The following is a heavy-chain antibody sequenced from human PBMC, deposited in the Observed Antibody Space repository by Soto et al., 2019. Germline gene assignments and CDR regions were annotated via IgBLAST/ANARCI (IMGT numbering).Heavy chain of an antibody. CDR2: ISGSGGST. CDR1: GFTFSSYA. Sequence: GGSLRLSCAASGFTFSSYAMSWARQAPGKGLEWVSAISGSGGSTYYADSVKGRFTISRDNSKNTLYLQMNSLRAEDTAVYYCAKGYCSSTSCYAYYYYGMDVWGQGTTVTVSS. V-gene: IGHV3-23*01. CDR3: AKGYCSSTSCYAYYYYGMDV. D-gene: IGHD2-2*01. J-gene: IGHJ6*02.